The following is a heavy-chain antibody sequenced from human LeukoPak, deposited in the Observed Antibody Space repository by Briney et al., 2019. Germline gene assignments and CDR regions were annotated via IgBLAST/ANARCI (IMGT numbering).Heavy chain of an antibody. V-gene: IGHV3-21*01. CDR3: ARDVGASAPDAFDI. CDR1: GFTFSTYN. Sequence: PGGSLRLACAASGFTFSTYNMNWVCQAPGKGLEWVSSISSSSNYIYYADSVKGRFTISRDNAKNSLYLQMSSLRAEDTDVYYCARDVGASAPDAFDIWGQGTMVTVSS. D-gene: IGHD1-26*01. J-gene: IGHJ3*02. CDR2: ISSSSNYI.